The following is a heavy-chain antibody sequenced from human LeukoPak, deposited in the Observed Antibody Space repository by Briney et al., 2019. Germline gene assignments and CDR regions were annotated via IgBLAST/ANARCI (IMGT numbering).Heavy chain of an antibody. J-gene: IGHJ3*02. CDR3: AREPSYGHIDAFDI. CDR1: GGSISSGSYY. D-gene: IGHD4-17*01. Sequence: RTSETLSLTCTVSGGSISSGSYYWSWIRQPAGKGLEWIGRIYTSGSTNYNPSLKSRVTISVDTSKNQFSLKLSSVTAADTAVYYCAREPSYGHIDAFDIWGQGTMVTVSS. V-gene: IGHV4-61*02. CDR2: IYTSGST.